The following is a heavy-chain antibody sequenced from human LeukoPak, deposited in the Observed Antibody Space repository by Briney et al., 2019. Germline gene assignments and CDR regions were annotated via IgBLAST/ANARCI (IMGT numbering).Heavy chain of an antibody. Sequence: GVSLRLSCAASGFTFSSYSMNWVRQAPGKGLEWVSSISSSSSYIYYADSVKGRFTISRDNAKNSLYLQMNSLRAEDTAVYYCARSSGIVATAEYWGQGTLVTVSS. D-gene: IGHD5-12*01. V-gene: IGHV3-21*01. CDR1: GFTFSSYS. J-gene: IGHJ4*02. CDR3: ARSSGIVATAEY. CDR2: ISSSSSYI.